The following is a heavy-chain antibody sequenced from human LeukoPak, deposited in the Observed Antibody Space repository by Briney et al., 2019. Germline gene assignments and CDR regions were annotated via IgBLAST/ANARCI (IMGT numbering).Heavy chain of an antibody. V-gene: IGHV4-30-2*01. CDR1: GGSISSGGYY. Sequence: SETLSLTCTVSGGSISSGGYYWSWIRQPPGKGLEWIGYIYHSGSTYYNPSLKSRVTISVDRSKNQFSLKLSSVTAADTAVYYCARDGGYCSSTSCYSWFDPWGQGTLVTVSS. CDR2: IYHSGST. D-gene: IGHD2-2*02. J-gene: IGHJ5*02. CDR3: ARDGGYCSSTSCYSWFDP.